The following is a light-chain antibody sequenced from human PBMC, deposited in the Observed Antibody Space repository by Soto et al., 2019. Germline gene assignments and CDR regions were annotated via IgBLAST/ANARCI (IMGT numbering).Light chain of an antibody. J-gene: IGLJ1*01. Sequence: QSVRTQPPSVSAAPGQKVTISCSGSSSNIGSNYVSWYQQLPGTAPKLLLYDNNKRPSGIPDQFSGSKSATSATLGITGLQTGDEADYYCGTWDSSLSIGVFGTGTKVTV. CDR1: SSNIGSNY. CDR3: GTWDSSLSIGV. V-gene: IGLV1-51*01. CDR2: DNN.